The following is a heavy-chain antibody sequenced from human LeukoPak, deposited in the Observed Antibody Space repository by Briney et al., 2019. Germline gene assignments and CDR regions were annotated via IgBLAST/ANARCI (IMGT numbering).Heavy chain of an antibody. CDR1: GLSISNFW. V-gene: IGHV3-7*01. D-gene: IGHD1-1*01. CDR2: IDKNGNEI. Sequence: GGSLRLSCAASGLSISNFWMHWVRQAPGKGLEWVAIIDKNGNEIKYVDSVKGRFTLSRDNAKNSVYLQMNSLRTKDTALYYCVTDGDKWNDFEYWGQGTLVTVSS. J-gene: IGHJ4*02. CDR3: VTDGDKWNDFEY.